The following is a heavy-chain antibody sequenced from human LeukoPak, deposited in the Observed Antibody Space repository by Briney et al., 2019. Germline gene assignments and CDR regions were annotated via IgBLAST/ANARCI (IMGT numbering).Heavy chain of an antibody. D-gene: IGHD3/OR15-3a*01. CDR3: ARAKRETSTRPWTSGMDV. J-gene: IGHJ6*02. Sequence: GGSLRLSCAASGFTVSSNYMSWVRQPIGKGLDWVSGLGSAGDKYHAGSERGRFTISREDAENSVYLQMNGLRPEDTAIYYCARAKRETSTRPWTSGMDVWGQGTRVTVSS. V-gene: IGHV3-13*01. CDR1: GFTVSSNY. CDR2: LGSAGDK.